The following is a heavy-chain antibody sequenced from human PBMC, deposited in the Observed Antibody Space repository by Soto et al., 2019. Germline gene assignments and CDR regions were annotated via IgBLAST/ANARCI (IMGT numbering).Heavy chain of an antibody. CDR1: GGSISSYY. CDR2: IYYSGST. Sequence: SETLSLTCTVSGGSISSYYWSWIRQPPGKGLEWIGYIYYSGSTNYNPSLKSRVTISVDTSKNQFSLKLSSVTAADTAVYYCARLRFLEAYYFDYWGQGTLVTVSS. D-gene: IGHD3-3*01. CDR3: ARLRFLEAYYFDY. J-gene: IGHJ4*02. V-gene: IGHV4-59*08.